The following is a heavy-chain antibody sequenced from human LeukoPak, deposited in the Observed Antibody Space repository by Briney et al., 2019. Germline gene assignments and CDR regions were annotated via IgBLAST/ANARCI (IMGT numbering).Heavy chain of an antibody. V-gene: IGHV3-53*01. D-gene: IGHD2-15*01. Sequence: GGSLRLSCTVSGFTVSSNSWSWVGQAPGKGLEWVSFIYSGGNTHYSDSGKGRFTLSRDNSKNTLYLQMNSLRAEDTAIYYCARRAGEYSHPYDYWGQGTLVTVSS. CDR1: GFTVSSNS. J-gene: IGHJ4*01. CDR2: IYSGGNT. CDR3: ARRAGEYSHPYDY.